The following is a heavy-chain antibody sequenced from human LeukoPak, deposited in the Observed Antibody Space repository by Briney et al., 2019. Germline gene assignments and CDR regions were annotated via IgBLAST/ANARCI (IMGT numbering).Heavy chain of an antibody. CDR2: IYFSGSS. Sequence: SETLSLTCTVAGGSISSYYCSWIRQSPGKGLEWIGYIYFSGSSNSHPSLRSRVTISVDTSKNQFSLKLTSVTAADTAVYYCAGGGYTYGPFDYWGQGTLVTVSS. CDR3: AGGGYTYGPFDY. J-gene: IGHJ4*02. CDR1: GGSISSYY. V-gene: IGHV4-59*01. D-gene: IGHD5-18*01.